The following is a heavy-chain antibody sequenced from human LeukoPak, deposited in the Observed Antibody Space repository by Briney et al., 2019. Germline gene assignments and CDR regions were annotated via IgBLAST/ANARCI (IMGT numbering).Heavy chain of an antibody. Sequence: ASETLSLTCTVSDGSISYYYWSWIRQPAGKGLEWIRRIYVGGSTNYSPSLKSRVSMSLDKSKNQLSLKLISVSAADTAVYYCARWHMNSQDVWGRGTAVTVS. J-gene: IGHJ6*02. CDR1: DGSISYYY. V-gene: IGHV4-4*07. CDR3: ARWHMNSQDV. D-gene: IGHD4-23*01. CDR2: IYVGGST.